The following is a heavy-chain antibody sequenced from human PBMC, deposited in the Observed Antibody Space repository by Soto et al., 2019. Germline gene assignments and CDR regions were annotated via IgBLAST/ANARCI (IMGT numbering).Heavy chain of an antibody. CDR2: ISGSGGST. D-gene: IGHD3-10*01. CDR3: ASPRALYGSGRQKYYGMDV. CDR1: GFTFSSYA. J-gene: IGHJ6*02. V-gene: IGHV3-23*01. Sequence: GGSLRLSCAASGFTFSSYAMSWVRQAPGKGLEWVSAISGSGGSTYYADSVKGRFTISRDNSKNTLYLQMNSLRAEDTAVYYCASPRALYGSGRQKYYGMDVWGQGTTVTVSS.